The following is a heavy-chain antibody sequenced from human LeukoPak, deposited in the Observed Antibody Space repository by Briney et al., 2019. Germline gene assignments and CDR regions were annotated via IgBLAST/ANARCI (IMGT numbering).Heavy chain of an antibody. J-gene: IGHJ3*02. Sequence: EGSLRLSCTTSKFNFNSYGMTWVRQAPGKGPEWVSSISGSGGSTQYAASVQGRFTISRDNSKNTLYLQMNSLRAEDTAVYYCAKDPNGDYIGTFDIWGQGTMVTVSS. CDR1: KFNFNSYG. CDR2: ISGSGGST. CDR3: AKDPNGDYIGTFDI. D-gene: IGHD4-17*01. V-gene: IGHV3-23*01.